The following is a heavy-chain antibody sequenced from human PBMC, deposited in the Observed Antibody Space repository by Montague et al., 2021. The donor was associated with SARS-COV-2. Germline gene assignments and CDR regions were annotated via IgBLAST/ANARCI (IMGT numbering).Heavy chain of an antibody. CDR1: GGSISSSSYY. J-gene: IGHJ4*02. CDR3: ARDLWVWLSVEGSFDY. V-gene: IGHV4-39*07. Sequence: SETLSLTCTVSGGSISSSSYYRGWIRQPPGKGLEWIGSIYYSGSTYHNPSLKSRVTISVDTSKNQFSLKLSSVTAADTAVYYCARDLWVWLSVEGSFDYWGQGTLVTVSS. D-gene: IGHD5-12*01. CDR2: IYYSGST.